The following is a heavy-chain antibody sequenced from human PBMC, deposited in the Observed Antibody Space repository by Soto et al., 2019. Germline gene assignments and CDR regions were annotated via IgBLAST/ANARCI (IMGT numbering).Heavy chain of an antibody. CDR2: IYYSGNI. CDR3: ARQRTVYFARPGDWLDP. D-gene: IGHD3-9*01. V-gene: IGHV4-30-4*01. CDR1: GASISSADYF. J-gene: IGHJ5*02. Sequence: PSVTLSLTCTVSGASISSADYFWSWIRQPPWQGLEWIGYIYYSGNIFYNPSLESRVTISVDTSKNQFSLKLTSVTAADTAVYYCARQRTVYFARPGDWLDPWGQGTLVTVSS.